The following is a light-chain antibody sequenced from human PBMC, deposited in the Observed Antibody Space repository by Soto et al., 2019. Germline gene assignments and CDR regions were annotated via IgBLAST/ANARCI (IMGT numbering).Light chain of an antibody. CDR1: SSDVGRYNY. CDR3: SLFTTSSTWV. V-gene: IGLV2-14*01. CDR2: EVV. Sequence: QSALTQPASLSGSPGQSITISCTGTSSDVGRYNYVSWFQQHPGRAPKLLIYEVVNRPSGVSSRFSGSKSGNTAFLTISGLQAEDEADFYCSLFTTSSTWVFGGGTQLTVL. J-gene: IGLJ3*02.